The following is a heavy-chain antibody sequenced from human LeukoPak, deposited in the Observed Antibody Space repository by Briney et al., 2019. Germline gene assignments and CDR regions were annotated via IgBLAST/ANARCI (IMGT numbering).Heavy chain of an antibody. J-gene: IGHJ3*02. CDR1: GYTFTSYG. Sequence: GASVKVSCKASGYTFTSYGISWVRQAPGQGLEWMGWISGYNGNTDYAQRFQGRVTVTIDTSTSTAYMELRSLRYDDTALYYCARNDGTYGLPFDIWGQGTMVTVSS. V-gene: IGHV1-18*01. CDR2: ISGYNGNT. D-gene: IGHD1-26*01. CDR3: ARNDGTYGLPFDI.